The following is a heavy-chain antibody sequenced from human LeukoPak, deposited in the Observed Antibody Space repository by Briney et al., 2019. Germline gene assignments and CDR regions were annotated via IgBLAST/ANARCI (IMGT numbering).Heavy chain of an antibody. CDR2: IIPIFGTA. Sequence: SVKVSCKASGGTFSSYAISWVRQAPGQGLEWMGGIIPIFGTANYAQKFQGRVTITADKSTSTAYMELSSLRSEDTAVYYCARASGIAAKLPDYWGQGTLVTVSS. CDR1: GGTFSSYA. D-gene: IGHD6-13*01. V-gene: IGHV1-69*06. J-gene: IGHJ4*02. CDR3: ARASGIAAKLPDY.